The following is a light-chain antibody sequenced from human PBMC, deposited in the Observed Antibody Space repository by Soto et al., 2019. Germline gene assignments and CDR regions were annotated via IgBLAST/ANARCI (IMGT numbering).Light chain of an antibody. CDR2: DVS. CDR1: SSDVGGYNY. Sequence: QSVLNQPVSVSGSPGQSITISCTGTSSDVGGYNYVSWYQQHPGKAPKLMIYDVSNRPSGVSNRFSGSKSGNTASLTISGLQAEDEADYYCSSYTSSTPWVFGTGTKVTVL. V-gene: IGLV2-14*01. J-gene: IGLJ1*01. CDR3: SSYTSSTPWV.